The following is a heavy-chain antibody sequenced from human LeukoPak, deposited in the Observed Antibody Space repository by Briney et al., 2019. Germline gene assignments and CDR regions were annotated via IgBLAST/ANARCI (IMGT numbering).Heavy chain of an antibody. CDR3: AGDRNGDRWANAFGI. CDR1: GFTFTTYF. CDR2: INPSGDTT. D-gene: IGHD2-21*02. J-gene: IGHJ3*02. Sequence: ASVKVSCKASGFTFTTYFMHWVRQAPGQGLEWMGKINPSGDTTTYAQKFQGRITMTRDTSTSTVYMELSSLRSEDTAVYYCAGDRNGDRWANAFGIWGQGTMVTVSS. V-gene: IGHV1-46*01.